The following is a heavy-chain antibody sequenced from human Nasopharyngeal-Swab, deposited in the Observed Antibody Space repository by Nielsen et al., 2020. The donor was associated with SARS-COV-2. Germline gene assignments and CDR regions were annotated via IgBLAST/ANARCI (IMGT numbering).Heavy chain of an antibody. Sequence: GSLRLSCAVYGGSFSGYYWSWIRQPPGKGLEWIGYIYYSGSTNYNPSLKSRVTISVDTSKNQFSLKLSSVTAADTAVYYCARVGGYSYGYGTDYWGQGTLVTVSS. V-gene: IGHV4-59*01. D-gene: IGHD5-18*01. CDR1: GGSFSGYY. CDR3: ARVGGYSYGYGTDY. J-gene: IGHJ4*02. CDR2: IYYSGST.